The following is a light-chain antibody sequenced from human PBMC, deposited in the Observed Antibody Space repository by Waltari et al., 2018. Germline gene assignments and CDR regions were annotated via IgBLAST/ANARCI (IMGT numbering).Light chain of an antibody. J-gene: IGKJ4*01. CDR3: QQAKNFPAVS. CDR1: QDIGSW. Sequence: DIQMTQSPSSVSASVGDRVTINCRASQDIGSWLAWYQHKPGKAPKHLIYVATNLQSGVPSRFSGSGCGTDFTLTISGLQADDSAIYYCQQAKNFPAVSFGGGTKVEIK. CDR2: VAT. V-gene: IGKV1-12*01.